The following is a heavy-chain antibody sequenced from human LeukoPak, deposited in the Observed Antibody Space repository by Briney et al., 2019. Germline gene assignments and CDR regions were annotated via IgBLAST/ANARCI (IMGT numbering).Heavy chain of an antibody. J-gene: IGHJ4*02. CDR2: ISWNSGSI. D-gene: IGHD5-18*01. V-gene: IGHV3-9*01. Sequence: KPGGSLRLSCAASGFTFDDYAMHWVRQAPGKGLEWVSGISWNSGSIGYADSVKGRFTISRDNAKNSLYLQMNSLRAEDTALYYCAKDIRGYSYGSDYWGQGTLVTVSS. CDR1: GFTFDDYA. CDR3: AKDIRGYSYGSDY.